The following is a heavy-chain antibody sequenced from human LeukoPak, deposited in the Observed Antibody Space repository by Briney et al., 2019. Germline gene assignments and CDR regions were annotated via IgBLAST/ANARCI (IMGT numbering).Heavy chain of an antibody. J-gene: IGHJ5*02. D-gene: IGHD1-7*01. Sequence: SETLSLTCTVSGGSISSYYWNWIRQPPGKGLEWIGYIYYSGSTNYNPSLKSRVTISVDTSKNQFSLKLSSVTAADTAVYYCARVRKGTGTTHERRFDPWGQGTLVTVSS. CDR3: ARVRKGTGTTHERRFDP. CDR2: IYYSGST. V-gene: IGHV4-59*01. CDR1: GGSISSYY.